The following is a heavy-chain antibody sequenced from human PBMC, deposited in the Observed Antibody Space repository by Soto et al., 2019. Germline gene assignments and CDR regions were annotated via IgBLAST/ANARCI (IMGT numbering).Heavy chain of an antibody. CDR2: INAGNGNT. J-gene: IGHJ4*02. V-gene: IGHV1-3*01. CDR3: ARVGYSSGYYTPDLDY. D-gene: IGHD3-22*01. Sequence: ASVKVSCKASGYTFTSYAMHWVRQAPGQRLEWMGWINAGNGNTKYSQKFQGRVTITRDTSASTAYMELGSLRSEDTAVYYCARVGYSSGYYTPDLDYWGQGTLVTVSS. CDR1: GYTFTSYA.